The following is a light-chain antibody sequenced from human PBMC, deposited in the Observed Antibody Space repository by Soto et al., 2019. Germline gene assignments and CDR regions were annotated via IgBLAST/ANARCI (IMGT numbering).Light chain of an antibody. CDR2: AAS. CDR1: QGISSY. Sequence: AIRMTQSPSSFSASTGDRVTITCRASQGISSYLAWYQQKPGKAPKLLIYAASTLQSGVPSRFSGSGSGTDFTLTISCLQSEDFATYYCKQYYSYPPTFGQGTKVEI. CDR3: KQYYSYPPT. V-gene: IGKV1-8*01. J-gene: IGKJ1*01.